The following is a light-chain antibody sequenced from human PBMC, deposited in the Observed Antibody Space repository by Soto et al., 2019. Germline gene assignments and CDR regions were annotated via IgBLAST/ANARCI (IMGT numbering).Light chain of an antibody. Sequence: EIVLTQSPGTLSLSPGERATLSCRASQSVSSSALAWYQQKPGQAPRLLIYGASSRATGIPDRFSGSGSGTDFTLTISRLEPEDFAAYYCQQYGSSPRTFGQGTKVDI. J-gene: IGKJ1*01. CDR2: GAS. V-gene: IGKV3-20*01. CDR1: QSVSSSA. CDR3: QQYGSSPRT.